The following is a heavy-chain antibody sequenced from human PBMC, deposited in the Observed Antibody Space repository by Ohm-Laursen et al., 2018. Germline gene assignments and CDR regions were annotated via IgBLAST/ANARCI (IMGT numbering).Heavy chain of an antibody. Sequence: GSLRLSCAASGFTFSSYAMSWVRQAPGKGLEWVSAISGSGGNTYYADSVKGRFTISRDNSKNTLYLQMNSLRAEDTAVYYCAKERDVSTGYALQHWGQGTLVTVSS. CDR2: ISGSGGNT. CDR3: AKERDVSTGYALQH. CDR1: GFTFSSYA. D-gene: IGHD3-9*01. J-gene: IGHJ1*01. V-gene: IGHV3-23*01.